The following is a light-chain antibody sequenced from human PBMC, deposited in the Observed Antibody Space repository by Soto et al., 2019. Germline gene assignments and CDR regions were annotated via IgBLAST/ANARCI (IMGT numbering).Light chain of an antibody. CDR2: DVS. J-gene: IGLJ2*01. Sequence: QSALTQPASVSESPGQSISISCTGTNNDVGGYNYVSWYQQQTGKAPKLMIYDVSERPSGVPDRFSGSKSGNTASLTISGLQAEDEADYYCCSYAGPYTLLFGGGTKVTVL. V-gene: IGLV2-11*01. CDR1: NNDVGGYNY. CDR3: CSYAGPYTLL.